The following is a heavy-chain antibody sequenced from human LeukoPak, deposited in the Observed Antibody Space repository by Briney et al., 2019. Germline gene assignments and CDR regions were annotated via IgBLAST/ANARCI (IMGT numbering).Heavy chain of an antibody. CDR2: IYYSGST. J-gene: IGHJ5*02. CDR1: GGSISSYY. V-gene: IGHV4-59*08. Sequence: PSETLSLTCTVSGGSISSYYWSWIRQPPGKGLEWIGYIYYSGSTNYNPSLKSRVTISVDTSKNQFSLKLSSVTAADTAVYYCARRRGGLGTLGNWFDPWGQGTLVTVSS. D-gene: IGHD3-10*01. CDR3: ARRRGGLGTLGNWFDP.